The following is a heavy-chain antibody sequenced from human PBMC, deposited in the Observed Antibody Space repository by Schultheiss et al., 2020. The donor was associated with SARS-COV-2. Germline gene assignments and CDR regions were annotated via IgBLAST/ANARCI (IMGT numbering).Heavy chain of an antibody. Sequence: SETLSLTCTVSGGSISSYYWSWIRQPAGKGLEWIGRIYYSGSTYYNPSLKSRVTISVDTSKNQFSLKLSSVTAADTAVYYCASTGFYSSSSGWFDPWGQGSRVTVAS. CDR2: IYYSGST. D-gene: IGHD6-6*01. J-gene: IGHJ5*02. V-gene: IGHV4-59*05. CDR3: ASTGFYSSSSGWFDP. CDR1: GGSISSYY.